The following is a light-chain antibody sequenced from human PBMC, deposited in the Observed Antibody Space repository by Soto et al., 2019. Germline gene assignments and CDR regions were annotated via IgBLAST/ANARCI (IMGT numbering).Light chain of an antibody. Sequence: QSVLTQPASVSGSPGQSITISCTGTSSDVGSYNYVSWYQQHPGKAPKLMIYDVSNRPSGVSNRFSGSKSGNTASLTISGLQAEDEADYYCNSYTASSTPYAFGTGTQVTVL. CDR2: DVS. J-gene: IGLJ1*01. V-gene: IGLV2-14*03. CDR1: SSDVGSYNY. CDR3: NSYTASSTPYA.